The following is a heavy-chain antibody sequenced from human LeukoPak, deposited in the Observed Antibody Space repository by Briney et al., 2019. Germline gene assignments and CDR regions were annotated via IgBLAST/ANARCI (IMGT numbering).Heavy chain of an antibody. V-gene: IGHV3-23*01. CDR3: AKVVRGSYTPGPFDY. CDR2: ISGSGGST. Sequence: PGGSLRLSCAASGFTFSSYAMSWVRQAPGKGLKWVSAISGSGGSTYYADSVKGRFTISRDNSKNTLYLQMNSLRAEDTAVYYCAKVVRGSYTPGPFDYWGQGTLVTVSS. J-gene: IGHJ4*02. CDR1: GFTFSSYA. D-gene: IGHD3-16*01.